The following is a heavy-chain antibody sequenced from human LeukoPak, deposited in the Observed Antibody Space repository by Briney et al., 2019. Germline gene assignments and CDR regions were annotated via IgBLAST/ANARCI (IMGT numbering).Heavy chain of an antibody. CDR1: GYTFTSYG. Sequence: GASVKVSCKASGYTFTSYGISWVRQAPGQGLEWMGWISAYNGNTNYAQKLQGRVTMTTDTSTSTAYTELRSLRSDDTAVYYCAREGRWGYDFWSGYLTINRDYYYMDVWGKGTTVTVSS. V-gene: IGHV1-18*01. D-gene: IGHD3-3*01. CDR3: AREGRWGYDFWSGYLTINRDYYYMDV. J-gene: IGHJ6*03. CDR2: ISAYNGNT.